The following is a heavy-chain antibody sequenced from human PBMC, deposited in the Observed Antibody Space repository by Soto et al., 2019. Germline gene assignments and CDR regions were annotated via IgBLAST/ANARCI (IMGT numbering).Heavy chain of an antibody. CDR2: ISCSGGST. V-gene: IGHV3-23*01. D-gene: IGHD4-4*01. J-gene: IGHJ6*03. Sequence: EVQLLESGGGLVQPGGSLRLSCAASGFTFSSYAVSWIRQAPGKGLEWVSAISCSGGSTYYADSVKGRFTISRDNSKNTLYLQMNSLRAEDTAVYYCAKWDYSNKYYYYYYMDVWGKGTTVTVSS. CDR1: GFTFSSYA. CDR3: AKWDYSNKYYYYYYMDV.